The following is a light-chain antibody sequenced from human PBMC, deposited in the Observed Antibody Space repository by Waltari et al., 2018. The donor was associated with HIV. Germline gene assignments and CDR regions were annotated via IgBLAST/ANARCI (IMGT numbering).Light chain of an antibody. Sequence: DIQMTQSPSSLSASVGDRVTITCQASQDISNYLNWYQQKPGKAPKLLIYDASNLETGVPSRFSGSGSGTDFTFTISSLQPEDIATYYCQQYDNLLEEFTFGPGTKVDIK. V-gene: IGKV1-33*01. CDR1: QDISNY. CDR3: QQYDNLLEEFT. J-gene: IGKJ3*01. CDR2: DAS.